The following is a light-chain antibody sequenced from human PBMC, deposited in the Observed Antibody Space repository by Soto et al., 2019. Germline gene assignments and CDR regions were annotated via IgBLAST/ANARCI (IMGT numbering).Light chain of an antibody. V-gene: IGKV3-11*01. CDR1: QSVSSY. Sequence: EIVLTQSPATLSLSPGERATLSCRASQSVSSYLAWYQQKPGQAPRLLIYGASSRATGIPDRFSGSGSGTDFTLTISSLEPEDFAVYYCQQRSDWPPITFGQGTRLEIK. CDR2: GAS. CDR3: QQRSDWPPIT. J-gene: IGKJ5*01.